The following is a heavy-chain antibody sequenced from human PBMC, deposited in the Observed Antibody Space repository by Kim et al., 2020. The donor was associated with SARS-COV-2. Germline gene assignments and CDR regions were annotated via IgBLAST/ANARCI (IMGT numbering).Heavy chain of an antibody. CDR2: ISAYNGNT. D-gene: IGHD6-13*01. V-gene: IGHV1-18*01. Sequence: ASVKVSSKASGYTFTSYGISWVRQAPGQGLEWMGWISAYNGNTNYAQKLQGRVTMTTDTSTSTAYMELRSLRSDDTDVYYCARDHLLLPYCSSWYGVGVWFDPWGQGTLVTVSS. CDR1: GYTFTSYG. CDR3: ARDHLLLPYCSSWYGVGVWFDP. J-gene: IGHJ5*02.